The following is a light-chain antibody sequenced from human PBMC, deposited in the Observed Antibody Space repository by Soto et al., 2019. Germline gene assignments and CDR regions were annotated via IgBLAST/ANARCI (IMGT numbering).Light chain of an antibody. J-gene: IGKJ5*01. CDR3: KQLNTFPVT. CDR2: ASS. Sequence: DIQLTQSPSFLSASVGDRVTITCRASQGISSYLAWYQQTPGKAPKLLIYASSTLQSGVPSRFSGSGSGTECHRTVTSLQPEDFTTYYWKQLNTFPVTFGEGTRLDI. CDR1: QGISSY. V-gene: IGKV1-9*01.